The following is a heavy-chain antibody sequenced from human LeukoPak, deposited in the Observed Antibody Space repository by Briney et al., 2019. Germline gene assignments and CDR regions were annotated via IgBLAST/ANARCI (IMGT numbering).Heavy chain of an antibody. CDR3: ARGLATTGTGF. D-gene: IGHD6-13*01. Sequence: ASVKVSCKTSGYTFSGYYMHWVRQALGQGLEWMGWINPSSGGTNYAQKFQGRVTMTRDTSISTAYMELNSLRSDDTAVYYCARGLATTGTGFWGQGTLVIVSS. CDR1: GYTFSGYY. CDR2: INPSSGGT. J-gene: IGHJ4*02. V-gene: IGHV1-2*02.